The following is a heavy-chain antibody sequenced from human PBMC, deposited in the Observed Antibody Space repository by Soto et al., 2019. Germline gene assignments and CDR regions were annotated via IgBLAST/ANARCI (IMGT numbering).Heavy chain of an antibody. CDR1: GGSISTGDFS. CDR3: ARIRGNVVSLHLEDTYLDP. J-gene: IGHJ5*02. V-gene: IGHV4-31*03. CDR2: MYHSGSP. Sequence: QVQLQASGPGLVKPSQTLSLICTVSGGSISTGDFSWSWIRQHPGKGLEWIGDMYHSGSPYYNPYLKRRLTISVDASTSQCSLRLSSVTAADTAVEYCARIRGNVVSLHLEDTYLDPWSEGTLVTVSS. D-gene: IGHD3-22*01.